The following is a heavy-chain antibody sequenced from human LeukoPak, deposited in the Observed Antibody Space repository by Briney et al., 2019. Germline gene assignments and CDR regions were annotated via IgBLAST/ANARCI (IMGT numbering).Heavy chain of an antibody. D-gene: IGHD6-19*01. CDR1: SRSISSYY. J-gene: IGHJ4*02. CDR2: IYYSGST. V-gene: IGHV4-59*01. CDR3: ARGPLWLVD. Sequence: SETLSLTCTVSSRSISSYYWSWIRQPPGKGLEWIGYIYYSGSTNYNPSLKSRVTISVDTSKNQFSLKLSSVTAADTAVYYCARGPLWLVDWGQGTLVTVSS.